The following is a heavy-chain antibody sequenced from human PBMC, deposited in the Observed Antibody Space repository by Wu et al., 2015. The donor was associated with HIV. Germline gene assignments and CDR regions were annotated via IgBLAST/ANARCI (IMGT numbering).Heavy chain of an antibody. CDR2: ISTYNGNT. CDR1: GYTFTTYV. J-gene: IGHJ6*03. Sequence: QVQLVQSGVEVKKPGASVKVSCQASGYTFTTYVITWVRQAPGQGLEWMGWISTYNGNTNYAQKFQGRVTMTADTSTSTVYMEVRSLRSDDMAVYYCARAAYYYDSSAYSDYYYYMDVWGKGTTVTVSS. V-gene: IGHV1-18*03. D-gene: IGHD3-22*01. CDR3: ARAAYYYDSSAYSDYYYYMDV.